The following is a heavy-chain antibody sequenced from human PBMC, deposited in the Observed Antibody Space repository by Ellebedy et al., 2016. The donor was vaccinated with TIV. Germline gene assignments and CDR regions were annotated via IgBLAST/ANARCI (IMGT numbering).Heavy chain of an antibody. CDR3: ARRASYGDYAVQVNPWFDP. CDR2: IRQDGDEK. J-gene: IGHJ5*02. V-gene: IGHV3-7*01. CDR1: EFSFRSYW. Sequence: GESLKISCAASEFSFRSYWMTWVRQAPGKVLEWVASIRQDGDEKYYVESVKGRFTISRDNAKNSLFLQMNSLRVEDTAVYYCARRASYGDYAVQVNPWFDPWGQGTLVTVSS. D-gene: IGHD4-17*01.